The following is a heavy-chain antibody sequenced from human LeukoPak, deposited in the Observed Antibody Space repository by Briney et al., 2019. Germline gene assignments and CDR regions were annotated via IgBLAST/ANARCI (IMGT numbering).Heavy chain of an antibody. Sequence: GGSLRLSCAASGFTFSTYAMSWVRQAPGKGLEWVSAISGSGGSTYYADSVKGRFTISRDNSKNTLYLQMNSLRAEDTAVYYCAKKEAYGSGSPFDYWGQGTLVTVSS. CDR1: GFTFSTYA. J-gene: IGHJ4*02. D-gene: IGHD3-10*01. V-gene: IGHV3-23*01. CDR2: ISGSGGST. CDR3: AKKEAYGSGSPFDY.